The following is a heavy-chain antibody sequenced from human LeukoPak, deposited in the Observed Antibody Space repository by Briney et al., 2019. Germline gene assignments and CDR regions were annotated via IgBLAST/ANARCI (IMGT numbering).Heavy chain of an antibody. CDR3: AKEGWFDAFDT. Sequence: PGGSLRLSCAASGFTFSSYGMHWVRQAPGKGLEWVAVISYDGSNKYYADSVKGRFTISRDNSKNTLYLQMNSLRAEDTAVYYCAKEGWFDAFDTWGQGTMVTVSS. D-gene: IGHD6-19*01. V-gene: IGHV3-30*18. J-gene: IGHJ3*02. CDR2: ISYDGSNK. CDR1: GFTFSSYG.